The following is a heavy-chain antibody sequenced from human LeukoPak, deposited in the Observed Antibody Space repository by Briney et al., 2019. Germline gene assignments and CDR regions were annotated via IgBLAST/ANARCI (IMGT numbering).Heavy chain of an antibody. CDR3: AREADTAMGD. CDR2: IYSGGST. V-gene: IGHV3-53*01. CDR1: GFIVSSNY. J-gene: IGHJ4*02. D-gene: IGHD5-18*01. Sequence: GGSLRLSCAASGFIVSSNYMSWVRQAPGKGLEWVSVIYSGGSTYYADSVKGRFTISRDNSKNTLYLQMNSLRAEDTAVYYCAREADTAMGDWGQGTLVTVSS.